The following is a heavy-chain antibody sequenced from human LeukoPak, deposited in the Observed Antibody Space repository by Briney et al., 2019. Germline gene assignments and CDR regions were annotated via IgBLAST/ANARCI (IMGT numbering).Heavy chain of an antibody. Sequence: GGSLRLSCAASGFTLSSYAMSWVRQAPGKGLEWVSGISGSGGSTYYADSVKGRFTISRDNVKNTLYLQMNSLRAEDTAVYYCAHCSIPAAKVSAHPIYYYSYGMDVWGQGTTATVSS. J-gene: IGHJ6*01. CDR2: ISGSGGST. CDR1: GFTLSSYA. CDR3: AHCSIPAAKVSAHPIYYYSYGMDV. V-gene: IGHV3-23*01. D-gene: IGHD2-2*01.